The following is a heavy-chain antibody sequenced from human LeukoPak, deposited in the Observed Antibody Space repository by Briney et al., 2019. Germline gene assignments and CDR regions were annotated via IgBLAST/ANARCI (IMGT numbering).Heavy chain of an antibody. CDR1: GYTFTSYG. J-gene: IGHJ5*02. CDR3: AREFGVEYSSSGTNWFDP. CDR2: INPNSGGT. Sequence: ASVKVSCKASGYTFTSYGISWVRQAPGQGLEWMGWINPNSGGTNYAQKFQGRVTMTRDTSISTAYMELSRLRSDDTAVYYCAREFGVEYSSSGTNWFDPWGQGTLVTVSS. D-gene: IGHD6-6*01. V-gene: IGHV1-2*02.